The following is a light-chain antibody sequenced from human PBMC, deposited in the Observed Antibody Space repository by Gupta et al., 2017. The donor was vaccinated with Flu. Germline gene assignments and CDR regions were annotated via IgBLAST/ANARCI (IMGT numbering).Light chain of an antibody. CDR1: QNVLYISNNKNY. V-gene: IGKV4-1*01. J-gene: IGKJ1*01. CDR2: WAS. Sequence: DIVMTQSRDSLAVSLGERATVNCKSSQNVLYISNNKNYLAWYQQKPGQPPKLLISWASTRESAFPDRFSGSGSGTDFTLTISSLQAEDVAVYYCQQSYSTPWTFGQG. CDR3: QQSYSTPWT.